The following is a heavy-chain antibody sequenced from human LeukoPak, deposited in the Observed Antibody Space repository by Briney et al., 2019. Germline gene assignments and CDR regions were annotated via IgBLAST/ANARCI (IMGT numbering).Heavy chain of an antibody. J-gene: IGHJ4*02. V-gene: IGHV1-69*06. CDR3: AMMEAGLDY. CDR2: IIPIFGTA. D-gene: IGHD2-15*01. CDR1: GYTLTELS. Sequence: SVKVSCKVSGYTLTELSMHWVRQAPGKGLEWMGGIIPIFGTANYAQKFQGRVTITADKSTSTAYMELSSLRSEDTAVYYCAMMEAGLDYWGQGTLVTVSS.